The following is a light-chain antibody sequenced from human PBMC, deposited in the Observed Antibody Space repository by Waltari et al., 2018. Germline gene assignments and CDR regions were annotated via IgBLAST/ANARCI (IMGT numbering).Light chain of an antibody. J-gene: IGLJ3*02. CDR3: QSYDTSLSVV. CDR2: GST. V-gene: IGLV1-40*01. CDR1: GSNLGAGYD. Sequence: HSVLTPPPSVSGAPGQRVTLPCNGSGSNLGAGYDGHWFQQPPRAAPKLPIYGSTTLPLGVPDRFFGSTSGTSASLAITVLQAEDEADYYCQSYDTSLSVVFGGGTKLTVL.